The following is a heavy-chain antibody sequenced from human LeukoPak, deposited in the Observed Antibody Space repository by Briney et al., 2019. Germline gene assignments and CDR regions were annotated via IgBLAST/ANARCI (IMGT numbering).Heavy chain of an antibody. CDR3: ARDWELRYSQGGFDN. D-gene: IGHD3-9*01. CDR1: GYTFTGYY. CDR2: INPNSGGT. Sequence: ASVKVSCKASGYTFTGYYMHWVRQAPGQGLEWMGWINPNSGGTNYAQSFQGRVTMTRDTSISTAYMELSRLTADDTAVYFCARDWELRYSQGGFDNWGQGTLVTVSS. V-gene: IGHV1-2*02. J-gene: IGHJ4*02.